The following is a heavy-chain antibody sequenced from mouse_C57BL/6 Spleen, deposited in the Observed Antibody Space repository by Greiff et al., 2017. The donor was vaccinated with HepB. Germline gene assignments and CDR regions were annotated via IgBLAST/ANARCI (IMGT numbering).Heavy chain of an antibody. CDR3: TTGLRAWFAY. CDR1: GFNIKDDY. V-gene: IGHV14-4*01. D-gene: IGHD2-4*01. CDR2: IDPENGDT. J-gene: IGHJ3*01. Sequence: EVQLKESGAELVRPGASVKLSCTASGFNIKDDYMHWVKQRPEQGLEWIGWIDPENGDTEYASKFQGKATITADTSSNTAYLQLSSLTSEDTAVYYCTTGLRAWFAYWGQGTLVTVSA.